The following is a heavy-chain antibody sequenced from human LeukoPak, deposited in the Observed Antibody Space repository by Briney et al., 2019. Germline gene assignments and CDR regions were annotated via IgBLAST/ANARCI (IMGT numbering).Heavy chain of an antibody. Sequence: SETLSLTCTVSGGSISSGGYYWSWIRQHPGKGLEWIGYIYYSGSTYYNPSLKSRVTISVDTSKNQFSLKLSSVTAADTAVYYCARSGNYYDSSGYWVYWGQGTLVTVSS. V-gene: IGHV4-31*03. CDR3: ARSGNYYDSSGYWVY. J-gene: IGHJ4*02. CDR1: GGSISSGGYY. CDR2: IYYSGST. D-gene: IGHD3-22*01.